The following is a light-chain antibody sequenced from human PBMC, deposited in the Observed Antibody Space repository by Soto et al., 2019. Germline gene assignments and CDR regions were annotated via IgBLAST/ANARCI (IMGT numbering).Light chain of an antibody. Sequence: EIVLTQSPGTLSLSPGERATLSCRAGQSSSKYLAWYQQKPGQAPRVLIYGTSSRATGIPDRFSGSGSGTDFTLTISRLEPEDCAVYYCQQYGNLPWTFGQGTKVEIK. CDR3: QQYGNLPWT. CDR2: GTS. J-gene: IGKJ1*01. V-gene: IGKV3-20*01. CDR1: QSSSKY.